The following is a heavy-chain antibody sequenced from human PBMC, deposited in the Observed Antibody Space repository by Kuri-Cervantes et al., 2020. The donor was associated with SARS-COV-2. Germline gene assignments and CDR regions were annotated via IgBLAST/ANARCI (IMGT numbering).Heavy chain of an antibody. CDR3: ARELIIPEYYFDY. CDR1: GGSVSSGSYY. Sequence: SQTLSLTCAVYGGSVSSGSYYWSWIRQPPGKGLEWIGYIYYSGSTNYNPSLKSRVTISVDTSKNQFSLKLSSVTAADTAVYYCARELIIPEYYFDYWGQGTLVTVSS. V-gene: IGHV4-61*01. J-gene: IGHJ4*02. CDR2: IYYSGST.